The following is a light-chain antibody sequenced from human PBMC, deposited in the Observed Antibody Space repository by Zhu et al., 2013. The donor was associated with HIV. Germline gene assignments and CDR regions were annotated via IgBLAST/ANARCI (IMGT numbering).Light chain of an antibody. CDR1: SSNIGARFD. J-gene: IGLJ1*01. Sequence: QSVLAQPPPVSGAPGQRVTISCTGSSSNIGARFDVHWYQQIPGTAPKLLIFGNNNRPSGVPDRFSGSKSGTSASLAITGLQAEDEADYYCQSYDSSLSGSRVFGTGTKVTVL. V-gene: IGLV1-40*01. CDR2: GNN. CDR3: QSYDSSLSGSRV.